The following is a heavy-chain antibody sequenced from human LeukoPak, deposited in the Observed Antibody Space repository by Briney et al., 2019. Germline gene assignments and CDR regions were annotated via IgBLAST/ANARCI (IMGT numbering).Heavy chain of an antibody. CDR1: GGTFSSYA. CDR3: ARDRDMVRGVILDC. CDR2: IIPIFGTA. J-gene: IGHJ4*02. Sequence: SVKVSCKASGGTFSSYAISWVRQAPGKGLECMGGIIPIFGTANYAQKFQGRVTITTDESTSTAYMELRGLRSEDTAVYFCARDRDMVRGVILDCCGQGTLVTVSS. D-gene: IGHD3-10*01. V-gene: IGHV1-69*05.